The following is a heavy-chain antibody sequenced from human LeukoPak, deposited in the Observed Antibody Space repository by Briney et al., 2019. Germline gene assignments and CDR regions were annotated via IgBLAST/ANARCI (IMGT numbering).Heavy chain of an antibody. Sequence: SETLSLTCAVYGGSFSGYYWSWIRQPPGKGLEWIGEINHSGSTNYNPSLKSRVTISVDTSKSQFSLKLSSVTAADTAVYYCARGRYGSGSYYKPLGRPYYFDYWGQGTLVTVSS. CDR2: INHSGST. CDR1: GGSFSGYY. D-gene: IGHD3-10*01. V-gene: IGHV4-34*01. J-gene: IGHJ4*02. CDR3: ARGRYGSGSYYKPLGRPYYFDY.